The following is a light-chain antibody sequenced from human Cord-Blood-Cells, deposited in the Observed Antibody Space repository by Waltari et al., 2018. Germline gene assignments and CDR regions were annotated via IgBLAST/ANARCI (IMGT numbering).Light chain of an antibody. CDR2: RNN. V-gene: IGLV1-44*01. CDR1: SSNIGRNT. J-gene: IGLJ3*02. Sequence: QSVLTQPPSASGTPGQRVPISCSGSSSNIGRNTVNWYQQLPGTAPKLLIYRNNQRPSGVPDRFSGSKSGTSASLAISGLQAEDEADYYCAAWDDSLNGWVFGGGTKLTVL. CDR3: AAWDDSLNGWV.